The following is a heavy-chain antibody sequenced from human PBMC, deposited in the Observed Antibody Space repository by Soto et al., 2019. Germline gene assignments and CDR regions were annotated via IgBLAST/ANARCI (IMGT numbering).Heavy chain of an antibody. CDR1: GYTFTRYG. J-gene: IGHJ6*02. CDR3: ARDTVSSGWIYYYYYGLDV. D-gene: IGHD6-19*01. V-gene: IGHV1-18*01. Sequence: QVQLVQSGAEVKKPGASVKVSCKASGYTFTRYGISWVRQAPGQGLEWMGWISAYNGNTNYAQKLQGRVTMTTDTATSTAYRELRSLRSDDTAVYYCARDTVSSGWIYYYYYGLDVWGQGTTVTVSS. CDR2: ISAYNGNT.